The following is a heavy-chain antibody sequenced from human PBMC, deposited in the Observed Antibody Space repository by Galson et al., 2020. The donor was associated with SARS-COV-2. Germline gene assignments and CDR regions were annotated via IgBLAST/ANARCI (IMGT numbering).Heavy chain of an antibody. V-gene: IGHV3-30*04. CDR2: ISDDGSEK. CDR3: ATSAGHRSGWPLQY. J-gene: IGHJ4*02. CDR1: RFAFSNSA. Sequence: PGGSLRLSCAASRFAFSNSALHWVRQPPGKGLDWVAAISDDGSEKYYTDSVKGRFTISRDNSKKVLYLQMTGLRAEDTAVYFCATSAGHRSGWPLQYWGQGTLVTVSS. D-gene: IGHD6-19*01.